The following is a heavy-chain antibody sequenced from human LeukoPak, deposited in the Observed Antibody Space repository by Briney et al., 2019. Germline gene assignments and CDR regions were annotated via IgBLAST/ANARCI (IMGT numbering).Heavy chain of an antibody. Sequence: PSETLSLTCAVYGGSFSGYYWSWIRQPPGKGLEWIGEINHSGSTNYNPSLKSRVTISVDTSKSQFSLKLSSVTAADTAVYYCARTAGLYSGYVHFDYWGQGTLVTVSS. CDR2: INHSGST. D-gene: IGHD5-12*01. V-gene: IGHV4-34*01. CDR3: ARTAGLYSGYVHFDY. CDR1: GGSFSGYY. J-gene: IGHJ4*02.